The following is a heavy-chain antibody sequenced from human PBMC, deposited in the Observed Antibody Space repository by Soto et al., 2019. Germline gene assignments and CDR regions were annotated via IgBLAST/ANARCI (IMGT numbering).Heavy chain of an antibody. CDR2: ISYDGSNK. CDR1: GFTFSSYG. D-gene: IGHD5-18*01. Sequence: GGSLRLSCAASGFTFSSYGMHWVRQAPGKGLEWVAVISYDGSNKYYADSVKGRFTISRDNSKNTLYLQMNSLRAEDTAVYYCAKDPDTAMELTYFDYWGQGTLVTVSS. J-gene: IGHJ4*02. V-gene: IGHV3-30*18. CDR3: AKDPDTAMELTYFDY.